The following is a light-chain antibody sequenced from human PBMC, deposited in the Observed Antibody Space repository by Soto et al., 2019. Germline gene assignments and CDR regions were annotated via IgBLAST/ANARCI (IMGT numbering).Light chain of an antibody. CDR2: EVS. V-gene: IGLV2-14*01. CDR3: SSYTTSRTRV. CDR1: SSDVGDYHY. Sequence: QSALTQPTSVSGSPGQSITISCTGTSSDVGDYHYVSWYQQHPGKAPKLMIYEVSDRPSGVSNRFSGSKSGNTASLTISGLQAEDEADYYCSSYTTSRTRVFGTGTKLTVL. J-gene: IGLJ1*01.